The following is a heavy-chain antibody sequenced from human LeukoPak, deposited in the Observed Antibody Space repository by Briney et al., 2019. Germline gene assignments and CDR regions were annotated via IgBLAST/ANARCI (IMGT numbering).Heavy chain of an antibody. J-gene: IGHJ4*02. CDR1: GYTFTSYY. Sequence: ASVKVSCKASGYTFTSYYMHWVRQAPGQGLEWMGIINPSGGSTSYAQKFQGRVTVTRDMSTSTAYMELRSLRSDDTAVYYCARDLGGWYPFDYWGQGTLVTVSS. D-gene: IGHD6-19*01. CDR3: ARDLGGWYPFDY. CDR2: INPSGGST. V-gene: IGHV1-46*01.